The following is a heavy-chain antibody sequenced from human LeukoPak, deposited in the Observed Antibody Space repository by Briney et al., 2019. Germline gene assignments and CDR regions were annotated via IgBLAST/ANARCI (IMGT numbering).Heavy chain of an antibody. Sequence: GESLRLSCAGSGFTFTDSAINWVRQAPGKGLEWVSSINNIATHSYYAASVKGRFSISRDDAKNSVYLQMHSLRSEDTAVYYCARGNPVGFGELFQIDYWGQGTLVTVSS. V-gene: IGHV3-21*04. CDR3: ARGNPVGFGELFQIDY. J-gene: IGHJ4*02. CDR1: GFTFTDSA. D-gene: IGHD3-10*01. CDR2: INNIATHS.